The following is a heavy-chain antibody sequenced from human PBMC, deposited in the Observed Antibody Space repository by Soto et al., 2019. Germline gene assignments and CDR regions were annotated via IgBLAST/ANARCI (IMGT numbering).Heavy chain of an antibody. CDR2: ISYDGSNK. Sequence: GGSLRLSCAASGFTFSSYAMHWVRQAPRKGLEWVAVISYDGSNKYYADSVKGRFTISRDNSKNTLYLQMNSLRAEDTAVYYCARSSTQLVRGGGMDVWGQGTTVTVSS. CDR1: GFTFSSYA. D-gene: IGHD6-6*01. V-gene: IGHV3-30-3*01. CDR3: ARSSTQLVRGGGMDV. J-gene: IGHJ6*02.